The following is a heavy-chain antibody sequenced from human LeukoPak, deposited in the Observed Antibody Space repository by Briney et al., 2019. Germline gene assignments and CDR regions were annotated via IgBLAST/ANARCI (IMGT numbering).Heavy chain of an antibody. CDR2: IKQDGSKQ. D-gene: IGHD1-26*01. CDR3: ARAWAWEIPDYFGY. V-gene: IGHV3-7*01. CDR1: GFTFSSYW. J-gene: IGHJ4*02. Sequence: PGGSLRLSCAGSGFTFSSYWMSWVRQAPGKGLEWVANIKQDGSKQYNVDSVKGRSTTSRNNAKNSLYLQMNSLIAEDTAVYDCARAWAWEIPDYFGYWGQGTLVTVSS.